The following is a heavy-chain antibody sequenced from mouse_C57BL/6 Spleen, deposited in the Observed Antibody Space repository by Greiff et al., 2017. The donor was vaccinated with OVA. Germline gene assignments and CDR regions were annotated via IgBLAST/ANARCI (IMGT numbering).Heavy chain of an antibody. J-gene: IGHJ4*01. CDR2: IWSGGST. CDR1: GFSLTSYG. V-gene: IGHV2-2*01. CDR3: ARNRDYYGSSLYAMDY. D-gene: IGHD1-1*01. Sequence: QVQLKQSGPGLVQPSQSLSITCTVSGFSLTSYGVHWVRQSPGKGLEWLGVIWSGGSTDYNAAFISRPSISKDNSNSQVFVKMNSLQADDTAIYYCARNRDYYGSSLYAMDYWGQGTSVTVSS.